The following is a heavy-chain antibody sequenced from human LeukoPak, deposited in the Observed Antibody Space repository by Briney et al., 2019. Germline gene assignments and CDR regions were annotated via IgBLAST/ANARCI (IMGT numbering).Heavy chain of an antibody. Sequence: SETLSLTCTLSGGSISAYYWSWIRQPPGKGLEWIGYIYYSGITNYNPSLKSRVTISVDTSKNQFSLNLSSVTAADTAVYYCARAPAAGRGNYFDYWGQGTLVTVSS. J-gene: IGHJ4*02. CDR1: GGSISAYY. V-gene: IGHV4-59*01. CDR2: IYYSGIT. CDR3: ARAPAAGRGNYFDY. D-gene: IGHD6-13*01.